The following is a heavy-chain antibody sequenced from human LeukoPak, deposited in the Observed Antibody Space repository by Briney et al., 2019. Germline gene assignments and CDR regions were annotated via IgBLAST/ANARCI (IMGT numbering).Heavy chain of an antibody. D-gene: IGHD3-22*01. CDR2: INPSGGGT. J-gene: IGHJ5*02. CDR3: ARALPLYYYDSSGYIGWFDP. Sequence: GDSVKVSCKASGYTFTSYYMHWVRQAPGQGLEWMGIINPSGGGTSYAQKFQGRVTMTRDTSTSTVYMELRSLRSEDTAVYYCARALPLYYYDSSGYIGWFDPWGQGTLVTVSS. CDR1: GYTFTSYY. V-gene: IGHV1-46*01.